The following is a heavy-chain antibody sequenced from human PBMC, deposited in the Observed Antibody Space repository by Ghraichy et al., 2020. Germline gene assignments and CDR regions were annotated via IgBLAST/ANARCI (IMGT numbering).Heavy chain of an antibody. CDR3: ARVGGYNWNALDY. CDR1: GGSFSGYY. D-gene: IGHD1-20*01. J-gene: IGHJ4*02. Sequence: SETLSLTCAVYGGSFSGYYWSWIRQPPGKGLEWIGEINHSGSTNYNPSLKSRVTISVDTSKNQFSLKLSSVTAADTAVYYCARVGGYNWNALDYWGQGTLVTVSS. V-gene: IGHV4-34*01. CDR2: INHSGST.